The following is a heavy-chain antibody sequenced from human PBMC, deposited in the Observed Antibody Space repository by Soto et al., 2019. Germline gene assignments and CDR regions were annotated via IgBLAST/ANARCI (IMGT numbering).Heavy chain of an antibody. Sequence: EVQLVESGGGLVQPGRSLRLSCAASGFTFDDYAMHWFRQAPGKRLEWVSGISGNSGTIANAASVKGRFTISRDNAKNSLYLQMTSLRAEDTAVYYCAKGGSSSLYYYYMDVWGKGTTVTVSS. V-gene: IGHV3-9*01. CDR1: GFTFDDYA. J-gene: IGHJ6*03. D-gene: IGHD6-13*01. CDR2: ISGNSGTI. CDR3: AKGGSSSLYYYYMDV.